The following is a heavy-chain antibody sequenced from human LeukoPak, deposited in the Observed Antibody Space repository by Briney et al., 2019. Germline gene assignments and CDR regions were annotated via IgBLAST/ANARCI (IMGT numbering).Heavy chain of an antibody. CDR3: ARNVYYYDSSGYQSYYYGMDA. CDR2: ISSSSSTI. D-gene: IGHD3-22*01. Sequence: HTGGSLRLSCAASGFTFSSYGMNWVRQAPGKGLEWVSYISSSSSTIYYADSVKGRFTISRDNAKNSLYLQMNSLRDEDTAVYYCARNVYYYDSSGYQSYYYGMDAWGQGTTVTVSS. CDR1: GFTFSSYG. V-gene: IGHV3-48*02. J-gene: IGHJ6*02.